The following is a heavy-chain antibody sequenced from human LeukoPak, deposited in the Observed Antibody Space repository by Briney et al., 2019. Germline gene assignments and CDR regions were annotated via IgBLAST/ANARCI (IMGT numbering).Heavy chain of an antibody. J-gene: IGHJ3*02. CDR1: GGSISSSNW. CDR3: ASYGSGSSDAFDI. Sequence: SETLSLTCAVSGGSISSSNWWSWVRQPPGKGLEWIGEIYHSGSTNYNPSLKSRVTISVDKSKNQFSLKLSSVTAADTAVYYCASYGSGSSDAFDIWGQGTMVTVSS. V-gene: IGHV4-4*02. D-gene: IGHD3-10*01. CDR2: IYHSGST.